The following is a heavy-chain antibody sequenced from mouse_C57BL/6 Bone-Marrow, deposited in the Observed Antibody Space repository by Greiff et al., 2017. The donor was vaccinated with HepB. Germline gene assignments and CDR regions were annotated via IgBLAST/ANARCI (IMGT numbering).Heavy chain of an antibody. J-gene: IGHJ4*01. CDR1: GYSITSGYY. CDR2: ISYDGSN. D-gene: IGHD2-1*01. Sequence: DVQLQESGPGLVKPSQSLSLTCSVTGYSITSGYYWNWIRQFPGNKLEWMGYISYDGSNNYNPSLKNRISITRDTSKNQFFLKLNSVTTEDTATYYCARGGNDAMDYWGQGTSVTVSS. V-gene: IGHV3-6*01. CDR3: ARGGNDAMDY.